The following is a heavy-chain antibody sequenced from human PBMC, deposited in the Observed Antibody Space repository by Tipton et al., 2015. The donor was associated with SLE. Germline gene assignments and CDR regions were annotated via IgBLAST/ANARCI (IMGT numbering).Heavy chain of an antibody. CDR2: IIPIFGTA. CDR1: GGTFSSYA. D-gene: IGHD3-16*01. V-gene: IGHV1-69*01. CDR3: GRVTERGLYNWFVP. Sequence: QSGAEVKKPGSSVKVSCKASGGTFSSYAISWVRQAPGQGLEWMGGIIPIFGTANYAQKFQGRVTITANVSTSTAYMELSSLRADDTAVYYCGRVTERGLYNWFVPWGQGTLVPVSS. J-gene: IGHJ5*02.